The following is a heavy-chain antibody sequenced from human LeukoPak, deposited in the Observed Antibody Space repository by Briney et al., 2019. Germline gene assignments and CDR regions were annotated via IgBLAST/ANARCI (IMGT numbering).Heavy chain of an antibody. D-gene: IGHD1-26*01. V-gene: IGHV3-74*01. J-gene: IGHJ4*02. Sequence: PGGSLRLSCAASGXTFSSYWMHWVRQAPGKGLVWVFRFNSDGSSTTYADCVKGRFTISRDNAKNMLYLQMNSLRVEDTAPYYCSRGGSGNYRYDYWGQGTLVTVSS. CDR2: FNSDGSST. CDR1: GXTFSSYW. CDR3: SRGGSGNYRYDY.